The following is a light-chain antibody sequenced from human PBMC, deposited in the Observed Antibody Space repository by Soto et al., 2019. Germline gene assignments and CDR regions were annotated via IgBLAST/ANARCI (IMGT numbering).Light chain of an antibody. V-gene: IGKV1-5*01. CDR1: QSISSW. CDR3: QQYNSYSL. CDR2: DAS. J-gene: IGKJ2*01. Sequence: IQMTQSPSTLSASVGDRVTITCRASQSISSWLAWYQQKPGKAPKLLIYDASSLEGGVPSRFSGSGSGTEFTLTISSLQPDDFATYYCQQYNSYSLFGQGTKVDTK.